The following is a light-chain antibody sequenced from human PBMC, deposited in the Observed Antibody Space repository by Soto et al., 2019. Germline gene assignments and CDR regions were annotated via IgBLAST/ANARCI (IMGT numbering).Light chain of an antibody. Sequence: DIQMTQSPSSLSASVGDRVTITCRASQSINNYLNWYQQKPGKAPNLLIYAASNLQSGVPSRFSGSGSGAYFTLTVSSLQPEDFATYFCQQSHKTPWTFGQGTKVEIK. V-gene: IGKV1-39*01. CDR1: QSINNY. CDR3: QQSHKTPWT. CDR2: AAS. J-gene: IGKJ1*01.